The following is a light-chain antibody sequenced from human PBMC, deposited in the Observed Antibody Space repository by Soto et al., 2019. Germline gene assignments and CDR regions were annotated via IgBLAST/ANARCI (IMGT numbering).Light chain of an antibody. CDR2: DAS. CDR1: ESISSW. Sequence: DIPITQCPSALAASWGDRVTIRCRASESISSWLAWYQQKPGKAPKLLIHDASSLESGVPSSFSGSGSGTDFTLTISSLQPEDFATYYCQQSYSSPITFGQGTRLEIK. V-gene: IGKV1-5*01. CDR3: QQSYSSPIT. J-gene: IGKJ5*01.